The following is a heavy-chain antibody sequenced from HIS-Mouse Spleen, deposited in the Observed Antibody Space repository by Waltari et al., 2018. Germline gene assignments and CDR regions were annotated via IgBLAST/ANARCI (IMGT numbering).Heavy chain of an antibody. J-gene: IGHJ2*01. CDR1: GGSTSRISYY. Sequence: QLQLQESGPGLVKPSETLSLTCTVPGGSTSRISYYWVWIRQPPGKGLEWIGSIYYSGSTYYNPSLKSRVTISVDTSKNQFSLKLSSVTAADTAVYYCAREIPYSSSWYDWYFDLWGRGTLVTVSS. V-gene: IGHV4-39*07. CDR3: AREIPYSSSWYDWYFDL. D-gene: IGHD6-13*01. CDR2: IYYSGST.